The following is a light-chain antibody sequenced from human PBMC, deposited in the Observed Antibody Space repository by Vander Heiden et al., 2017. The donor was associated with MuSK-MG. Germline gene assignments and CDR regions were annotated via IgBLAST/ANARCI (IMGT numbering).Light chain of an antibody. CDR2: GAS. Sequence: DIQMTQSPSSLSASVGDRVTITCRASQSISTYLNWYQQKPGKGPKLLIYGASSLQSGVPSRFSGSGSGTDSTLTISRLQPEDFATYYCQQRDSTPYTFGQGTILEI. J-gene: IGKJ2*01. CDR1: QSISTY. V-gene: IGKV1-39*01. CDR3: QQRDSTPYT.